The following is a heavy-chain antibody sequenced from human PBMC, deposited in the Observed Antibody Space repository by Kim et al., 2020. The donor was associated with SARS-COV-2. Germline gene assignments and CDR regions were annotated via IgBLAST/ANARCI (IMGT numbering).Heavy chain of an antibody. Sequence: SETLSLTCAVYGGSFSGYYWSWIRQPPGKGLEWIGEINHSGSTNYNPSLKSRVTISVDTSKNQFSLKLSSVTAADTAVYYCARGDRSYPFDYWGQGTLVTVSS. V-gene: IGHV4-34*01. CDR1: GGSFSGYY. CDR3: ARGDRSYPFDY. J-gene: IGHJ4*02. D-gene: IGHD1-26*01. CDR2: INHSGST.